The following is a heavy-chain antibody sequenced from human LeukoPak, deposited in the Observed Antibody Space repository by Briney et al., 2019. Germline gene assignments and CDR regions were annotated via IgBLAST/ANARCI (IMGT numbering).Heavy chain of an antibody. J-gene: IGHJ4*02. CDR1: GFTFSSYW. CDR2: IKQDGSEK. D-gene: IGHD3-10*01. CDR3: ARGGLWFGELLFDY. V-gene: IGHV3-7*01. Sequence: PGGSLRLSCAASGFTFSSYWMSWVRQAPGKGLEWVANIKQDGSEKYYVDSVKGRFTISRDNAKNSLYLQMNSLRAEDTAVYYCARGGLWFGELLFDYWGQGTLVTVSS.